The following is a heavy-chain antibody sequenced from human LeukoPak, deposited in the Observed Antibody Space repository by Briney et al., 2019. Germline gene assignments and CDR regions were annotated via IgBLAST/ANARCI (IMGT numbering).Heavy chain of an antibody. CDR3: AATRWLQFAYFDY. Sequence: KPSETLSLTCTVSGGSISSGGYYWSWIRQHPGKGLEWTGYIYYSGSTYYNPSLKSRVTISVDTSKNQFSLKLSSVTAADTAVYYCAATRWLQFAYFDYWGQGTLVTVSS. V-gene: IGHV4-31*03. CDR2: IYYSGST. J-gene: IGHJ4*02. D-gene: IGHD5-24*01. CDR1: GGSISSGGYY.